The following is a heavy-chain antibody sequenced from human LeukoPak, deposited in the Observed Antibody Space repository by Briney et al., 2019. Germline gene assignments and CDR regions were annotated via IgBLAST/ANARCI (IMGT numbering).Heavy chain of an antibody. Sequence: SETLSLTCTVSGGSINSGSYYWRWIRQPAGKGLEWIVRIYGSGSTNYNPSLTSRLTISVDTSKNQFSLKLSSVTAADTAVYYCARAAYSSGWYDWFDHWGQGTLVTVSS. CDR3: ARAAYSSGWYDWFDH. V-gene: IGHV4-61*02. D-gene: IGHD6-19*01. CDR2: IYGSGST. CDR1: GGSINSGSYY. J-gene: IGHJ5*02.